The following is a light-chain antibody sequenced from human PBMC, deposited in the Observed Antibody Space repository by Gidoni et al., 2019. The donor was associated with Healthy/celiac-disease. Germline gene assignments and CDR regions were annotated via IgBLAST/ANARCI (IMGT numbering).Light chain of an antibody. CDR1: SSDVGSYNL. CDR2: EVS. V-gene: IGLV2-23*02. Sequence: QSALTQPASVSGSPGQSITISCTGTSSDVGSYNLVSWYQQHPGKAPKLMIYEVSKRPSGVSNRFSGSKSGNTASLTISGLQAEDEADYYCCSYAGPKWVFGGGTKLTVL. J-gene: IGLJ3*02. CDR3: CSYAGPKWV.